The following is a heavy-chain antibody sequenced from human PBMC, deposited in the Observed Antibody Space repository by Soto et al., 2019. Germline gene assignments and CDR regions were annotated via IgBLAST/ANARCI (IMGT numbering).Heavy chain of an antibody. J-gene: IGHJ4*02. CDR1: GCSVSNSQYF. Sequence: PAETLSLTGTVSGCSVSNSQYFWVWLRQPPGKGLEWIGTISHCGSVCYNPSLKSRVTISVDTSSNQFSLKLSSVTAADTAVYYCARLELDDYGDFLFDYWGQGTLVTVSS. CDR3: ARLELDDYGDFLFDY. V-gene: IGHV4-39*01. CDR2: ISHCGSV. D-gene: IGHD4-17*01.